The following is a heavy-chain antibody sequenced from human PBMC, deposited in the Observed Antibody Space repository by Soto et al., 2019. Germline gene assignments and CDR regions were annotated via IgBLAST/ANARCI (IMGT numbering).Heavy chain of an antibody. J-gene: IGHJ4*02. Sequence: XETLSLTCSVSGDSIRSYYWTWIRQPPGKGLQWTGYVFHTGNTNYNPSLKSRVTISEDASKNQVSLRLTSVTAADTAVYFCAREQYNWKIWGQGTLVTVS. CDR2: VFHTGNT. D-gene: IGHD1-20*01. CDR3: AREQYNWKI. V-gene: IGHV4-59*01. CDR1: GDSIRSYY.